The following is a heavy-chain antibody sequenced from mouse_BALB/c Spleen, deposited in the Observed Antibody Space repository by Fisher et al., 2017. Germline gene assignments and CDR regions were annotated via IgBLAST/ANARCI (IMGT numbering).Heavy chain of an antibody. J-gene: IGHJ4*01. Sequence: KFKGKATLTADKSTSTAYMELLSLTSEDSAVYYCARPIAHVSLGESAMDYWGQGTSVTVS. D-gene: IGHD4-1*01. V-gene: IGHV1-69*02. CDR3: ARPIAHVSLGESAMDY.